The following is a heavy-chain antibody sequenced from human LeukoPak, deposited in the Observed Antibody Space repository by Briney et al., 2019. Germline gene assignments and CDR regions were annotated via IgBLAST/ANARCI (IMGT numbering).Heavy chain of an antibody. D-gene: IGHD4/OR15-4a*01. Sequence: GGSLRLSCAASGLSSSASTMTWVRQAPGKGLEWVADITGTTFYTHYADSVKGRFTISRDNANYTLYLQMSSLRAEDTAIYYCAKYVANWNPGGMDVWGQGTTVTVSS. CDR3: AKYVANWNPGGMDV. J-gene: IGHJ6*02. CDR1: GLSSSAST. CDR2: ITGTTFYT. V-gene: IGHV3-21*06.